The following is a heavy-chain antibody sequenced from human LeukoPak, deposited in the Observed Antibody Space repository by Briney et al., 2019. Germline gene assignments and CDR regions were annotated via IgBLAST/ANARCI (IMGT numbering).Heavy chain of an antibody. CDR2: ISSSSSYI. Sequence: PGGSLRLSCAASGFTFSSYSMNWVRQAPGKGLEWVSSISSSSSYIYYADSVKGRFTISRDNAKNSLYLQMNRLRAEDTAVYYCARARDYYDSSGYGYWGQGTLVTVSS. J-gene: IGHJ4*02. CDR1: GFTFSSYS. D-gene: IGHD3-22*01. CDR3: ARARDYYDSSGYGY. V-gene: IGHV3-21*01.